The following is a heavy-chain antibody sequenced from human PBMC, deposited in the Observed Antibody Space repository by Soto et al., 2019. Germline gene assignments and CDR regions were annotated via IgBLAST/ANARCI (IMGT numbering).Heavy chain of an antibody. CDR3: ARGITMVRGVIHTPYFDY. J-gene: IGHJ4*02. CDR2: IYNSGST. CDR1: GGSINSGGYY. D-gene: IGHD3-10*01. Sequence: QVQLQESGPGLVKPSQTLSLTCTVSGGSINSGGYYWSWIRQHPGKGLEWIGYIYNSGSTSYNPSLKSRVTISVDTSKNQCTLKLSSVTAADTAVYCCARGITMVRGVIHTPYFDYWGQGTLVTVSS. V-gene: IGHV4-31*03.